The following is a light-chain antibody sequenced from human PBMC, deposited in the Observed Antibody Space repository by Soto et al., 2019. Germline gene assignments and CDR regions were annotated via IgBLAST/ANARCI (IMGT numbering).Light chain of an antibody. CDR2: DAS. Sequence: EVVLTQSPGTLSLSPGDRATLSCRASQSVSIDFAWYQQKPGQAPRLLIYDASNRATDIPARFSGSGFGTDFTLSISSLAPEDFAVYYCQHRHNFGPGTKVDIK. CDR3: QHRHN. J-gene: IGKJ3*01. CDR1: QSVSID. V-gene: IGKV3-11*01.